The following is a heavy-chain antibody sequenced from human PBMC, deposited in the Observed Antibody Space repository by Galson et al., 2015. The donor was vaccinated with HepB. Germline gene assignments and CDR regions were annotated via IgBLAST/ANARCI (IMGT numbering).Heavy chain of an antibody. CDR2: ISSTSSYI. CDR3: ARGGLRYFDWLRDY. V-gene: IGHV3-21*01. D-gene: IGHD3-9*01. CDR1: GFTFSHCT. Sequence: SLRLSCAASGFTFSHCTMNWLRQAPGKGLEWVSSISSTSSYIYYADSVKGRFTISRDNAENSLYLQMNSLRAEDTAVYYCARGGLRYFDWLRDYWGQGTLVTVSS. J-gene: IGHJ4*02.